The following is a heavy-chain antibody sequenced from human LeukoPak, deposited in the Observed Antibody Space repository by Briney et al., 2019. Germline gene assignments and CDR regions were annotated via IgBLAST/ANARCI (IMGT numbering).Heavy chain of an antibody. CDR1: GFTFSSYA. Sequence: GRSLRLSCAASGFTFSSYAMHWVRQAPGKGLEWVAVISYDGSNKYYADSVKGRFTISRDNSKNTLYLQMNSLRAEDTAVYYCAKDSRSYYSPFDYWGQGTLVTVSS. CDR2: ISYDGSNK. D-gene: IGHD1-26*01. V-gene: IGHV3-30-3*01. J-gene: IGHJ4*02. CDR3: AKDSRSYYSPFDY.